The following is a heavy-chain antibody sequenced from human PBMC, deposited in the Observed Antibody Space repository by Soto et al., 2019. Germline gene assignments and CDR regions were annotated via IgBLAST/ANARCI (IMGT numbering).Heavy chain of an antibody. CDR2: IYPGDSDT. CDR1: GYSFTSYW. CDR3: ARSPRSSPYFDY. D-gene: IGHD6-13*01. Sequence: PGESLKISCKGSGYSFTSYWIGWVRQMPGKGLEWMGIIYPGDSDTRYSPSFHGKVTISADRPIGTAYLQWSSLEASDSAFYFCARSPRSSPYFDYWGQGALVTVSS. V-gene: IGHV5-51*01. J-gene: IGHJ4*02.